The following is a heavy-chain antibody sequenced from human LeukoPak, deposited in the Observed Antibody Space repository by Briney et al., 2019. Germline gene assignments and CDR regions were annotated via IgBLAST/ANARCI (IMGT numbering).Heavy chain of an antibody. D-gene: IGHD3-22*01. CDR3: AKGSGYYDSSGSTLYYFDY. CDR2: ISYDGSNK. J-gene: IGHJ4*02. CDR1: GFTFSSYA. V-gene: IGHV3-30-3*01. Sequence: GGSLRLSCAASGFTFSSYAMHLVRQAPGKGLEWVAVISYDGSNKYYADSVKGRFTISRDNSKNTLYLQMNSLRAEDTAVYYCAKGSGYYDSSGSTLYYFDYWGQGTLVTVSS.